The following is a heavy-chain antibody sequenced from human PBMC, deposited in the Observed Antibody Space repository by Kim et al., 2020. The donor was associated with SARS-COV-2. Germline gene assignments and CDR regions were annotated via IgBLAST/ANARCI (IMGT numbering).Heavy chain of an antibody. Sequence: GGSLRLSCAASGFTLSTYWMHWVRQAPGKGLVWVSRINSDGSTTSYADSVKGRFTISRDNAKNTLYLQMNSLRAEDTAVYYCARSRISVVSWYFDLWGRGTLVTVSS. CDR1: GFTLSTYW. J-gene: IGHJ2*01. D-gene: IGHD2-15*01. CDR3: ARSRISVVSWYFDL. V-gene: IGHV3-74*01. CDR2: INSDGSTT.